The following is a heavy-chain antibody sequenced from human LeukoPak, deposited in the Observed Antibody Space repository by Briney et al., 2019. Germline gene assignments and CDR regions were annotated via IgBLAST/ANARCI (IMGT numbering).Heavy chain of an antibody. J-gene: IGHJ4*02. Sequence: SGGSLRLSCTASGFSFSGHWMHRARQLPGKGPVWVSRISPTGSTTSYADSVKGRFTVSRDNAKNTLYLQVNNLSAEDTAVYYCARGPNSNWSGLDFWGQGTLLTVSS. CDR1: GFSFSGHW. D-gene: IGHD6-6*01. CDR2: ISPTGSTT. CDR3: ARGPNSNWSGLDF. V-gene: IGHV3-74*01.